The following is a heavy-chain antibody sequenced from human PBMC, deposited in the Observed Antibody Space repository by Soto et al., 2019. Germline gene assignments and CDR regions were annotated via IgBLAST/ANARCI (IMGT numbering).Heavy chain of an antibody. V-gene: IGHV1-46*01. Sequence: GASVKVSCKASGYTFTSYYMHWVRQAPGQGLEWLGIINPSGGSTSYAQKFQGRVTMTRDTSTSTVYIELSSLRSEDTAVYYCASFVRGDPRQNYYYYYGMDVWGQGTTVTVSS. CDR2: INPSGGST. J-gene: IGHJ6*02. D-gene: IGHD3-10*02. CDR3: ASFVRGDPRQNYYYYYGMDV. CDR1: GYTFTSYY.